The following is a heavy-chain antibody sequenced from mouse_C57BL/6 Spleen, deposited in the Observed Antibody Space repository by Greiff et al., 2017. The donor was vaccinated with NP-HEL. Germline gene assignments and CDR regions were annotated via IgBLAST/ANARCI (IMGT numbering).Heavy chain of an antibody. CDR3: ARPRRRDYYAMDY. CDR2: IDPSDSYT. CDR1: GYTFTSYW. J-gene: IGHJ4*01. D-gene: IGHD2-12*01. Sequence: QVQLQQPGAELVKPGASVKLSCKASGYTFTSYWMQWVKQRPGQGLEWIGEIDPSDSYTNYNQKFKGKATLTVDTSSSTAYMQLSSLTSEDSAVYYCARPRRRDYYAMDYWGQGTSVTVSS. V-gene: IGHV1-50*01.